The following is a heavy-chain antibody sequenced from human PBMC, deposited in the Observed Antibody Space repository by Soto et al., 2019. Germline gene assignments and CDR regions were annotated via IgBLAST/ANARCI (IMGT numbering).Heavy chain of an antibody. Sequence: PGGSLRLSCAASGFTFSSYAMSWVRQAPGKGLEWVSAISGSGGSTYYADSVKDRFTISRDNSKNTLYLQMNSLRAGDTAVYYCAKGGRYFDWLLSAFDIWGQGTMVTVSS. CDR1: GFTFSSYA. CDR3: AKGGRYFDWLLSAFDI. CDR2: ISGSGGST. V-gene: IGHV3-23*01. J-gene: IGHJ3*02. D-gene: IGHD3-9*01.